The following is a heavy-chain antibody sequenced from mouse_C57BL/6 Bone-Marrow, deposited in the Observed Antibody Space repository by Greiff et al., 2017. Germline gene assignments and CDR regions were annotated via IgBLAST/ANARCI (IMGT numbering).Heavy chain of an antibody. CDR2: IFPGSGST. CDR1: GYTFTDYY. D-gene: IGHD1-1*01. V-gene: IGHV1-75*01. J-gene: IGHJ2*01. CDR3: ARRGYGSSYEGVYYFDY. Sequence: QVQLKQSGPELVKPGASVKISCKASGYTFTDYYINWVKQRPGQGLEWIGWIFPGSGSTYYNEKFKGKATLTVDKSSSTAYMLLSSLTSEDSAVYFCARRGYGSSYEGVYYFDYWGQGTTLTVSS.